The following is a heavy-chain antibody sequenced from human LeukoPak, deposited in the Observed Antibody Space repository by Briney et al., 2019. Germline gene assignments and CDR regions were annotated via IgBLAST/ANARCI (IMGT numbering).Heavy chain of an antibody. D-gene: IGHD2-8*01. J-gene: IGHJ4*02. CDR3: ARGDLVWVRLSAHFDY. Sequence: ASVKVSCKASGYTFTSYGISWVRQAPGQGLEWMGWISAYNGNTNYAQKLQGRVTMTTDTSTSTAYMELRSLRSDDAAVYYCARGDLVWVRLSAHFDYWGQGTLVTVSS. CDR1: GYTFTSYG. V-gene: IGHV1-18*01. CDR2: ISAYNGNT.